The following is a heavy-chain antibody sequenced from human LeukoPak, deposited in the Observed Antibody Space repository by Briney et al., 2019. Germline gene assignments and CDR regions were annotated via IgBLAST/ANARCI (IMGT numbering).Heavy chain of an antibody. D-gene: IGHD2-2*01. Sequence: SETLSLTCTVSGGSISSSSYYWGWIRQPPGKGLEWIGSIYYSGSTYYNPSLKSRVTISVDTSKNQFSLRLSSVTAADTAVYYCAREYCSSTSCYWRGTATNFDYWGQGTLVTVSS. CDR1: GGSISSSSYY. CDR3: AREYCSSTSCYWRGTATNFDY. V-gene: IGHV4-39*07. J-gene: IGHJ4*02. CDR2: IYYSGST.